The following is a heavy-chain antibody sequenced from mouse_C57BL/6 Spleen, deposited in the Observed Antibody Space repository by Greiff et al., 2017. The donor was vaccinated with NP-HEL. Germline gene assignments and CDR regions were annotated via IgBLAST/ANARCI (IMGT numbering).Heavy chain of an antibody. Sequence: VKLMESGAELVKPGASVKISCKASGYAFSSYWMNWVKQRPGKGLEWIGQIYPGDGDTNYNGKFKGKATLTADKSSSTAYMQLSSLTSEDSAVYFCARSITTVVAGLDWYFDVWGTGTTVTVSS. CDR3: ARSITTVVAGLDWYFDV. CDR1: GYAFSSYW. CDR2: IYPGDGDT. V-gene: IGHV1-80*01. J-gene: IGHJ1*03. D-gene: IGHD1-1*01.